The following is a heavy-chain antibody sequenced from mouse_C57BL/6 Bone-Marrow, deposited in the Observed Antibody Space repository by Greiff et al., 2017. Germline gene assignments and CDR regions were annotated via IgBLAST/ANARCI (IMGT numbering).Heavy chain of an antibody. V-gene: IGHV1-81*01. J-gene: IGHJ3*01. CDR1: GYTFTSYG. CDR3: ARKGPYGSWFAY. D-gene: IGHD2-2*01. Sequence: QVQLKQSGAELARPGASVKLSCKASGYTFTSYGISWVKQRTGQGLEWIGEIYPRSGNTYYNEKLKGKATLTADKSSSTAYMELRSLTSEDSAVYFCARKGPYGSWFAYWGQGTLVTVSA. CDR2: IYPRSGNT.